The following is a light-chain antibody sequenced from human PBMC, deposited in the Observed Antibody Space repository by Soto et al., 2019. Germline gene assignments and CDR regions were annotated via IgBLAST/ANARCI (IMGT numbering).Light chain of an antibody. J-gene: IGKJ2*01. Sequence: EFVLTQSPGTLSLSPGERATLSCRATQSITSNYLAWYQQKPGQAPRLLIYGASSRATGIPDRFSGSGSGTDFTLTISRLEPEDFAVYFCQQYGSSPYAFGQGTNLEIK. V-gene: IGKV3-20*01. CDR2: GAS. CDR1: QSITSNY. CDR3: QQYGSSPYA.